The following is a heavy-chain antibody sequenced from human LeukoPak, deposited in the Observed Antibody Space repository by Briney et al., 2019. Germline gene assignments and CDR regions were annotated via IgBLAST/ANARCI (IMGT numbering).Heavy chain of an antibody. CDR2: IRSSGSTI. Sequence: GVPLRLSCAASGFTFSDYYMSWIRQAPGKGLEWVSYIRSSGSTIFYADSVKGRFTISRDNAKNSLYLQMHSLRAEDTAVYYCARAYYGSGSYQRWGQGTLVTVSS. D-gene: IGHD3-10*01. CDR1: GFTFSDYY. CDR3: ARAYYGSGSYQR. V-gene: IGHV3-11*01. J-gene: IGHJ4*02.